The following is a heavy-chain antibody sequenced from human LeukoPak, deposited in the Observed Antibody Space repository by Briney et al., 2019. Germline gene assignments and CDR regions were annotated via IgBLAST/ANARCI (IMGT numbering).Heavy chain of an antibody. CDR1: GFTFSSYG. Sequence: PGGSLRLSCAASGFTFSSYGMHWVRQAPGKGLEWVAVISYDGSNKYYADSVKGRFTISRDNPKNTLYLQMNSLRAEDTAVYYCAKGYDFWSGSPYYYYYMDVWGKGTTVTVSS. V-gene: IGHV3-30*18. CDR2: ISYDGSNK. J-gene: IGHJ6*03. D-gene: IGHD3-3*01. CDR3: AKGYDFWSGSPYYYYYMDV.